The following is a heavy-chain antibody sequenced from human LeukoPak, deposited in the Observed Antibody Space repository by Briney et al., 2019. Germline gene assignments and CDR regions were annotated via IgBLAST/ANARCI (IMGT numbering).Heavy chain of an antibody. CDR1: GYTFTSYD. J-gene: IGHJ5*02. V-gene: IGHV1-8*01. D-gene: IGHD3-3*01. Sequence: ASVKVSCKASGYTFTSYDINWVRQATGQGLAWMGWMNPNSGNTGYAQKFQGRVTMTRNTSISTAYMELSSLRSEDTAVYYCARGFSTYYDFWSGETNWFDPWGQGTLVTVSS. CDR3: ARGFSTYYDFWSGETNWFDP. CDR2: MNPNSGNT.